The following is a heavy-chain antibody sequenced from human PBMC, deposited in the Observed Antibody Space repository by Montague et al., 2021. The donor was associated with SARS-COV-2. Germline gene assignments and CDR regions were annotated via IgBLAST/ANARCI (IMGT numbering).Heavy chain of an antibody. D-gene: IGHD6-19*01. CDR1: GFSLSTSGVG. CDR3: AYRQSRQWLAGGYFDY. V-gene: IGHV2-5*02. CDR2: IYWDDDK. Sequence: PALVKPTQTLTLTCTFSGFSLSTSGVGVGWIRQPPGKALEWLALIYWDDDKRYSPSLKSRLTITKDTSKNQVVLTMTNMDPVDTATYYCAYRQSRQWLAGGYFDYWGQGTLVTVSS. J-gene: IGHJ4*02.